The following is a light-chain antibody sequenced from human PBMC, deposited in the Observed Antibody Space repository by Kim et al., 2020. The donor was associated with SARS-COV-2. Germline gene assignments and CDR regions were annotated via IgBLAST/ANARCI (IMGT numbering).Light chain of an antibody. CDR2: DVS. CDR1: SSDVGGYEY. J-gene: IGLJ3*02. Sequence: QSALTQPASVSGSPGQSITISCTGTSSDVGGYEYVSWYQQHPGKAPDLMIYDVSKRPSGVSNRFSGSKSGNTAFLTISGLQAADETDYSCSSYTSSSTWVFGGGTQLTVL. CDR3: SSYTSSSTWV. V-gene: IGLV2-14*01.